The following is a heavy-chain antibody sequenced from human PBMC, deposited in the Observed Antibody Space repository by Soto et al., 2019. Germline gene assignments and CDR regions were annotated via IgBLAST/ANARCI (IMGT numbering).Heavy chain of an antibody. CDR2: ISYDGSNK. CDR3: AREMAALNYFDY. D-gene: IGHD2-15*01. CDR1: EFTFSNYA. V-gene: IGHV3-30-3*01. Sequence: HPGGSLRLSCAASEFTFSNYAMSWVRQAPGKGLEWVAVISYDGSNKYYADSVKGRFTISRDNSKNTLYLQMNSLRAEDTAVYYCAREMAALNYFDYWGQGTLVTVSS. J-gene: IGHJ4*02.